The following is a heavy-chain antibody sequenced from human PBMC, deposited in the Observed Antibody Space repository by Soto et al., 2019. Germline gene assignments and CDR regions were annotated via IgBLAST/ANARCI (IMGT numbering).Heavy chain of an antibody. CDR3: VGVAMWTGKGFES. J-gene: IGHJ4*02. D-gene: IGHD6-19*01. Sequence: QVQLVEAGGGVVQPGKSLRLSCAASGFTFSSYTMHWVRQAPGRGLQWVAVISSDGTNKYYADSVRGRFTISRDNSNSTAYLQMNSLRGDDTADYYCVGVAMWTGKGFESWGRGTLVTVSS. CDR2: ISSDGTNK. V-gene: IGHV3-30*04. CDR1: GFTFSSYT.